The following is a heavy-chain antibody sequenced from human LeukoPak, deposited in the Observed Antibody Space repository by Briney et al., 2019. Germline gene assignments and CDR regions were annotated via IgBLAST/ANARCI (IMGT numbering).Heavy chain of an antibody. CDR1: GYTFTSYY. CDR3: ARVARYDFWSGYLNFDY. V-gene: IGHV1-46*03. J-gene: IGHJ4*02. Sequence: ASVKVSCKASGYTFTSYYMPWVRQAPGQGLEWMGIINPSGGSTSYAQKFQGRVTMTRDTSTSTVYMELSSLRSEDTAVYYCARVARYDFWSGYLNFDYWGQGTLVTVSS. CDR2: INPSGGST. D-gene: IGHD3-3*01.